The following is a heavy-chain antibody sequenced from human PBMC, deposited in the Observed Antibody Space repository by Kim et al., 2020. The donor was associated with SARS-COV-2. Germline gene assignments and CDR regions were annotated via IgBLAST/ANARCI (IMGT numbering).Heavy chain of an antibody. V-gene: IGHV3-33*01. CDR1: RFNFRSYG. J-gene: IGHJ4*02. D-gene: IGHD3-3*01. CDR2: IWYDGSHT. CDR3: ASDGKLDYNFWTGFLAGGLFDY. Sequence: GGSLRLSCAASRFNFRSYGMHWVRQAPGKGLEWVAVIWYDGSHTSYADSVKGRFTISRDNSKDILYLQMNSLRAEDTAVYYCASDGKLDYNFWTGFLAGGLFDYWGQGTLVTVSS.